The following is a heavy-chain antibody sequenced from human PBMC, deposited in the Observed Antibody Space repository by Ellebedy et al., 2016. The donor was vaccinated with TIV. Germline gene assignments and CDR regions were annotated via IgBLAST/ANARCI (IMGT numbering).Heavy chain of an antibody. CDR3: VSPLGY. CDR1: GYIFTSYY. D-gene: IGHD3-16*01. CDR2: ISAYNGNT. V-gene: IGHV1-18*01. J-gene: IGHJ4*02. Sequence: AASVKVSCKASGYIFTSYYINWVRQATGQGLEWMGWISAYNGNTNYAQKLQGRVTMTTDTSTSTAYMELRSLRSDDTAVYCFVSPLGYWGQGTLVTVSS.